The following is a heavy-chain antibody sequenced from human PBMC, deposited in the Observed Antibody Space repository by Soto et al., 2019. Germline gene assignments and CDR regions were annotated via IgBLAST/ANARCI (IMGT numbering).Heavy chain of an antibody. CDR2: IYYSGNT. Sequence: QVQLQESGPGLVKPSQTLSLTCTVSGASISNNDYYWSWIRQSPGRGLEWIGFIYYSGNTYTNPSIKSRVTIAADTSKNQISLTLTSVTAADTAVYFCAREGTAISPNGYISAAGRFDYWGQGALVTVSS. V-gene: IGHV4-30-4*01. J-gene: IGHJ4*02. CDR3: AREGTAISPNGYISAAGRFDY. CDR1: GASISNNDYY. D-gene: IGHD6-13*01.